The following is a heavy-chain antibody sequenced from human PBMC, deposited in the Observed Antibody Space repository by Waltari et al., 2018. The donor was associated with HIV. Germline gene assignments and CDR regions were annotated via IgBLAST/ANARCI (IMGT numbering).Heavy chain of an antibody. CDR3: ARSRNFNHRVGAYFFDS. V-gene: IGHV4-34*01. J-gene: IGHJ4*02. CDR2: INYSGNT. D-gene: IGHD3-16*01. CDR1: GKSLGRYY. Sequence: QVQLQQWGAQLLRPSETLSRRAGVYGKSLGRYYWTGIRQPPGKGLEWIGDINYSGNTYYNPSLKSRVTISIDTSKNQFSLKLTSVAAADRAQYYCARSRNFNHRVGAYFFDSWGQGILVTVSS.